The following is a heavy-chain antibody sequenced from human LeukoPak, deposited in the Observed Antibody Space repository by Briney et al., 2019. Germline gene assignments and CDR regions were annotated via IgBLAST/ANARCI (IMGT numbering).Heavy chain of an antibody. J-gene: IGHJ6*03. CDR3: ARTMEGYCSGGSCYQYSYYMDV. V-gene: IGHV4-59*01. CDR1: GGSFTDYY. CDR2: IYYSGST. D-gene: IGHD2-15*01. Sequence: SETLSLTCTVSGGSFTDYYWSWIRQSPGKGLEWSGYIYYSGSTNYNPSLKSRVTISVDTSKNQFSLKLTSVTAADTAVYYCARTMEGYCSGGSCYQYSYYMDVWGKGTTVTVSS.